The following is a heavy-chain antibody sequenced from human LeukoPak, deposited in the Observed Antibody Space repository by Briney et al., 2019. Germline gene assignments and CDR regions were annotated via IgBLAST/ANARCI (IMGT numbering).Heavy chain of an antibody. CDR3: AKDLHVGGYFDY. Sequence: PGGSLRLSCAASGFTFSSYAMSWVRQAPGKGLGWVSAISGSGGSTYYADSVKGRFTISRDNSKNTLYLQMNSLRAEDTAVYYCAKDLHVGGYFDYWGQGTLVTVSS. CDR1: GFTFSSYA. CDR2: ISGSGGST. D-gene: IGHD3-16*01. V-gene: IGHV3-23*01. J-gene: IGHJ4*02.